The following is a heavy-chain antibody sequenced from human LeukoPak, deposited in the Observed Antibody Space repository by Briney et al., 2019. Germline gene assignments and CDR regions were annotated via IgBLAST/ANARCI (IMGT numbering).Heavy chain of an antibody. CDR1: GGSISSSSYY. V-gene: IGHV4-39*01. D-gene: IGHD4-23*01. Sequence: SETLSLTCTVSGGSISSSSYYWGWIRQPPGKGLEWIGSIYCSGSTYYNPSLKSRVTISVDTSKNQFSLKLSSVTAADTAVYYCARHDAVVTDHIDYWGQGTLVTVSS. J-gene: IGHJ4*02. CDR2: IYCSGST. CDR3: ARHDAVVTDHIDY.